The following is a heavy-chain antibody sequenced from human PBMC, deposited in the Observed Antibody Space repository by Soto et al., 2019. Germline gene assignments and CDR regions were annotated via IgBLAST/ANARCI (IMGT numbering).Heavy chain of an antibody. D-gene: IGHD3-9*01. J-gene: IGHJ4*02. Sequence: ASVKVSCKASGYTFTSYGISWVRQAPGQGLEWMGWISAYNGNTNYAQKLQGRVTMTTDTSTSTAYMELRSLRSDDTAVYYCARGGNVLRYFDWLWPSHYFDYWGQGTLVTV. CDR2: ISAYNGNT. CDR1: GYTFTSYG. CDR3: ARGGNVLRYFDWLWPSHYFDY. V-gene: IGHV1-18*01.